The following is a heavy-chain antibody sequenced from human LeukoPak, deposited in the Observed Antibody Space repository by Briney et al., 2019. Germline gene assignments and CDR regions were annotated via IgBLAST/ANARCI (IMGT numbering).Heavy chain of an antibody. CDR1: GGSFSGYY. V-gene: IGHV4-34*01. CDR2: INHSGST. J-gene: IGHJ5*02. CDR3: ARAMVRGVIITNWFDP. D-gene: IGHD3-10*01. Sequence: SETLSLTCAVYGGSFSGYYWSWIRQPPGKGLEWIGEINHSGSTNHNPSLKSRVTISVDTSKNQFSLKLSSVTAADTAVYYCARAMVRGVIITNWFDPWGQGTLVTVSS.